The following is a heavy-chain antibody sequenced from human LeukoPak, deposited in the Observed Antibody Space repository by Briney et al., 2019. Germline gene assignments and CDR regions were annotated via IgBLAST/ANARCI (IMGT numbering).Heavy chain of an antibody. D-gene: IGHD3-22*01. CDR1: GGSISSGGYY. CDR2: IYYSGST. CDR3: ARQYYDSSGYYYRDAFDI. Sequence: SETLSLTCTVSGGSISSGGYYWSWIRQHPGKGLEWIGYIYYSGSTYYNPSLKSRVTISVDTSKNQFSLKLSSVTAADTAVYYCARQYYDSSGYYYRDAFDIWGQGTMVTVSS. J-gene: IGHJ3*02. V-gene: IGHV4-31*03.